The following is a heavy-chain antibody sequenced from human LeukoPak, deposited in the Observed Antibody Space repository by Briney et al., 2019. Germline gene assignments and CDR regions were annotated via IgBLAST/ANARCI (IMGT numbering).Heavy chain of an antibody. Sequence: GGSLRLSCAASGFTFDDYGMSWVRQAPGKGLEWVSGITWNGDTTGYADSVKGRFAISRDNAKNSLYLQMNSLRAEDTALYYCARDDSSGYLYTYFDYWGQGTLVTVSS. V-gene: IGHV3-20*04. CDR2: ITWNGDTT. CDR3: ARDDSSGYLYTYFDY. CDR1: GFTFDDYG. J-gene: IGHJ4*02. D-gene: IGHD3-22*01.